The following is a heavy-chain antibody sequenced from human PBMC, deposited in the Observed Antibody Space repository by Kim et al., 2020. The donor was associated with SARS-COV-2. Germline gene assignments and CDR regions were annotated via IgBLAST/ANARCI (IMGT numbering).Heavy chain of an antibody. D-gene: IGHD3-10*01. CDR3: AKYSGGRDGDVYMGDI. J-gene: IGHJ4*02. CDR1: GFNFDGYA. CDR2: VSYTGAYT. Sequence: GGSLRLSCAASGFNFDGYAMGWVRQAPGRGLEWVSGVSYTGAYTFYLPSVRGRFTISRDNSKNTLYLQMNNLRAEDTALYYCAKYSGGRDGDVYMGDIWGQGTLVTVSS. V-gene: IGHV3-23*01.